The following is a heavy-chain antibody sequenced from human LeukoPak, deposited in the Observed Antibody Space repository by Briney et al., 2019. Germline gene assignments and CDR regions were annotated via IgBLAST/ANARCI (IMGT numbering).Heavy chain of an antibody. CDR2: VNPSGGST. Sequence: ASVKVSCKASGYTFTSYYMHWVRQAPGQGLEWMGIVNPSGGSTPYAQKFQGRVSMTRDTSTSTVYMELSRLRSEDTAVYYCARNQYSSGWTHFDSWGQGTLVTVSS. CDR3: ARNQYSSGWTHFDS. J-gene: IGHJ4*02. CDR1: GYTFTSYY. V-gene: IGHV1-46*01. D-gene: IGHD6-19*01.